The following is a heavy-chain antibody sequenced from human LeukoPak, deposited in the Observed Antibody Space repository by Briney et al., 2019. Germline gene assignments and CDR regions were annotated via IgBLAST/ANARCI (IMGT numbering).Heavy chain of an antibody. CDR3: ARIATAGKVNYYYYNMDV. J-gene: IGHJ6*03. CDR2: IYPGDSDT. D-gene: IGHD6-13*01. CDR1: GYSFTNYW. Sequence: GESLKISCKGSGYSFTNYWIGWVRQMPGKGLEWMGIIYPGDSDTRYSPSFQGQVTISADKSISTAYLQWSSLKASDTAMYYCARIATAGKVNYYYYNMDVWGKGTTVTISS. V-gene: IGHV5-51*01.